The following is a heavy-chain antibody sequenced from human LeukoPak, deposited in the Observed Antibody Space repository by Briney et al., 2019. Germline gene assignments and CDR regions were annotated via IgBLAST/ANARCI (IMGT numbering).Heavy chain of an antibody. V-gene: IGHV1-69*05. Sequence: ASVKVSCKASGGTFSSYAISWVRQAPGQGLEWMGGIIPIFGTANYAQKFQGRVTITTDESTNTAYMELSSLRSEDTAVYYCARRSTGTTSFDYWGQGTLVTVSS. J-gene: IGHJ4*02. CDR2: IIPIFGTA. CDR1: GGTFSSYA. D-gene: IGHD1-7*01. CDR3: ARRSTGTTSFDY.